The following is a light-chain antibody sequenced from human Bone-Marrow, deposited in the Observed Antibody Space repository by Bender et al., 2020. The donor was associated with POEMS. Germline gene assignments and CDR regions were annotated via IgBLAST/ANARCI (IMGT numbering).Light chain of an antibody. CDR2: DTS. V-gene: IGLV7-46*01. CDR3: LLSYSGTHCV. CDR1: TGAVTSGHY. J-gene: IGLJ3*02. Sequence: QSVLTQPPSVSGAPGGTVTLTCGSSTGAVTSGHYPYWFQQKPGQAPRTLIYDTSNKHSWTPARFSGSLLGGKAALTLSGAQPEDEADYYCLLSYSGTHCVFGGGTKLTVL.